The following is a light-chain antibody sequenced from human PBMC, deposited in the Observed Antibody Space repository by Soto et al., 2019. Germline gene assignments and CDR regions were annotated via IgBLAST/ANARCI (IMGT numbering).Light chain of an antibody. J-gene: IGKJ1*01. V-gene: IGKV3-15*01. CDR2: DAS. CDR1: QSVGSN. CDR3: QQYYKWPPKT. Sequence: EIVMTQSPATLSVSPGARATLSCRASQSVGSNLAWYQQKPGQAPRLLIYDASTRATVIPARFSGSGSGTEFTLTISSLQSEDFAVYYCQQYYKWPPKTFGQGTKVDIK.